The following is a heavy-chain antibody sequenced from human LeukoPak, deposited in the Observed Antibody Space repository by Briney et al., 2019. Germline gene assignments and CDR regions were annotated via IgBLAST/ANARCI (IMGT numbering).Heavy chain of an antibody. V-gene: IGHV4-59*08. Sequence: PSETLSLTCTVSGGSISSYYWSWIRQPPGKGLEWIGYIYYTGNTNYNPSLKSRVTISVDTSKNQFSLKLTSVTAADTAVYYCARIVCTSATCPRRYAFDIWGQGTMVTVSS. D-gene: IGHD2-2*01. CDR3: ARIVCTSATCPRRYAFDI. J-gene: IGHJ3*02. CDR1: GGSISSYY. CDR2: IYYTGNT.